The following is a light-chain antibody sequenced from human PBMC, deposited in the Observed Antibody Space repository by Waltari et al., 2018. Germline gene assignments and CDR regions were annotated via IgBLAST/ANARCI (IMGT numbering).Light chain of an antibody. Sequence: QSALTQPASVSGSPGQSITISCTGTSNDIGNYNLFVSWYQQQPGEVPKLIIYEENKRPAGVSDLFAGSTSANTASLTIAGLQAEDEADYYCCSDGVSAVFGGGTKLTVL. CDR2: EEN. CDR3: CSDGVSAV. J-gene: IGLJ3*02. V-gene: IGLV2-23*01. CDR1: SNDIGNYNLF.